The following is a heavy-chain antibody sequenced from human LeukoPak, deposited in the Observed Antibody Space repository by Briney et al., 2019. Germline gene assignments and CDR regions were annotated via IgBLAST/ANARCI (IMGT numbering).Heavy chain of an antibody. J-gene: IGHJ3*02. D-gene: IGHD2-8*02. CDR1: GFTFAIYH. CDR3: KSRVEVAGTGGFDT. CDR2: IRGDGV. V-gene: IGHV3-23*01. Sequence: PGGSLKLSCAASGFTFAIYHMSWVRQAPGKGLEWVATIRGDGVYYADSVKGRFTISRDDSENTVYVQMNSLRAEDTAVYCAKSRVEVAGTGGFDTWGQGTLVAVSS.